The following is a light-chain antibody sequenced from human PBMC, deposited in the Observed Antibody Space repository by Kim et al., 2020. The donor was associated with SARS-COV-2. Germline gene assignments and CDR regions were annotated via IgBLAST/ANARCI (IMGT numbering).Light chain of an antibody. CDR3: LQYYSTPLT. V-gene: IGKV4-1*01. CDR1: QSVLYSSNNKNY. CDR2: WAS. Sequence: ATINCKSSQSVLYSSNNKNYLAWYQQKPGQPPKLLIYWASTRESGVPDRFSGSGSGTDFTLTISSLQAEDVAVYYCLQYYSTPLTFGGGTKVDIK. J-gene: IGKJ4*01.